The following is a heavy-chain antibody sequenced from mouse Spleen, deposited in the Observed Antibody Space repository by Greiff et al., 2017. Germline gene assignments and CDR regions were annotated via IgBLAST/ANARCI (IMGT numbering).Heavy chain of an antibody. CDR2: IDPSDSYT. CDR3: ARRPLPLYAMDY. V-gene: IGHV1-50*01. J-gene: IGHJ4*01. CDR1: GYTFTSYW. Sequence: QVQLQQPGAELVKPGASVKLSCKASGYTFTSYWMQWVKQRPGQGLEWIGEIDPSDSYTNYNQKFKGKATLTVDTSSSTAYMQLSSLTSEDSAVYYCARRPLPLYAMDYWGQGTSVTVSS.